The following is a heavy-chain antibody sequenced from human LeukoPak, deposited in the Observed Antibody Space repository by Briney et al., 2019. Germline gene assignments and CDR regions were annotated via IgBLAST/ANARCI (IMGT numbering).Heavy chain of an antibody. V-gene: IGHV1-2*02. J-gene: IGHJ4*02. CDR3: AREYGGNKGLAY. D-gene: IGHD4-23*01. Sequence: GASVKVSCKASGYTFTGYYMHWVRQAPGQGFEWMGWINPNSGGTNYAQKFQGRVTMTRDTSISTAYMELGRLRSDDTAVYYCAREYGGNKGLAYWGQGTLVTVSS. CDR1: GYTFTGYY. CDR2: INPNSGGT.